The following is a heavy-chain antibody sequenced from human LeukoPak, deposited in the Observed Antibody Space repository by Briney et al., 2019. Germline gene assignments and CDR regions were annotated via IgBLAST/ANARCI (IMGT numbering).Heavy chain of an antibody. D-gene: IGHD3-10*01. CDR2: ISGSGGST. CDR3: AKDLYFYGPSGGALYNWFDA. CDR1: GFTFSSYA. Sequence: SGGSLRLSCAASGFTFSSYAMSWVRQAPGKGLEWVSAISGSGGSTYYADSVKGRFTISTDNSKNTLYLQMNSLRAGDTAVYYCAKDLYFYGPSGGALYNWFDAWGQGSLVTVYS. J-gene: IGHJ5*02. V-gene: IGHV3-23*01.